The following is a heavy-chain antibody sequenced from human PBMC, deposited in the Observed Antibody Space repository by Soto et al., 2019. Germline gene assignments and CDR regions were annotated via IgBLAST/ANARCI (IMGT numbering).Heavy chain of an antibody. J-gene: IGHJ6*02. Sequence: QVQLVQSGAEVKKAGASLKVSCKASGYSFTSYGISWVRQAPGQGLEWVGWIFPYNGNTNYAKKLQDRVTITTDTSTNTAYMERRSLRSDDTAVYYCARDQNRFYGMDVWGQGTTVTVSS. CDR2: IFPYNGNT. V-gene: IGHV1-18*01. CDR3: ARDQNRFYGMDV. CDR1: GYSFTSYG.